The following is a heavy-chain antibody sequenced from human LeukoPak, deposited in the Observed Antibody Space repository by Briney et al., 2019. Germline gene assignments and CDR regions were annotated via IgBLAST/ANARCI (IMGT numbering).Heavy chain of an antibody. Sequence: ASVKVSCKVSGYSLTELSMHWVRQAPGKGLEWMGGYDPEDGETIYAQKFQGRVTMTEDTSTDTAYMELSSLRSEDTAVYYCATGDVERELLLGTAVAFDIWGQGTMVTVSS. CDR1: GYSLTELS. V-gene: IGHV1-24*01. CDR3: ATGDVERELLLGTAVAFDI. J-gene: IGHJ3*02. CDR2: YDPEDGET. D-gene: IGHD1-26*01.